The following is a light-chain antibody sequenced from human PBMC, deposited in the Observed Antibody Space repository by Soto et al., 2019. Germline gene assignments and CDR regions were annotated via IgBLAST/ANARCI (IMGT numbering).Light chain of an antibody. CDR3: QQRINWPLT. CDR2: DAS. J-gene: IGKJ4*01. Sequence: EIVLTQSPATLSLSPGDRATLSCRASQSVSSYLAWYQQKPGQAPRLLIYDASNRATGIPARFSGSGSGTDFTLTSSSLEPEDFAVYYCQQRINWPLTFVVGTKVEIK. V-gene: IGKV3-11*01. CDR1: QSVSSY.